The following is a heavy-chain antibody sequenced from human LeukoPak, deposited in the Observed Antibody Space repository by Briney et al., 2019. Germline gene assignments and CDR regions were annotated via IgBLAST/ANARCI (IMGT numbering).Heavy chain of an antibody. J-gene: IGHJ1*01. D-gene: IGHD6-13*01. CDR2: INPNSGGT. CDR1: GYTFTGYY. V-gene: IGHV1-2*02. Sequence: GASVKVSCKASGYTFTGYYMHWVRQAPGQGLEWMGWINPNSGGTNYAQHFQGRVTMTRATSISTAYMELSRLTSDDTAVYYCARGEGIAAAGTYFQSWGQGTLVTVSS. CDR3: ARGEGIAAAGTYFQS.